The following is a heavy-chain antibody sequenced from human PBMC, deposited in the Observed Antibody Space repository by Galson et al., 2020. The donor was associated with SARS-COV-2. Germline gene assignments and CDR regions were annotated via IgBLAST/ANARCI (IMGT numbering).Heavy chain of an antibody. Sequence: TGGSLRLSCAASGFTFSSYDMHWVRQPSGKGLEWVSTIGTSGDTYYPGSLKGRFTISRENAKNSLYLQMNSLRAGDTAVYYCARAGIKGLADTWGQGTMVTVSS. V-gene: IGHV3-13*01. CDR1: GFTFSSYD. CDR2: IGTSGDT. CDR3: ARAGIKGLADT. D-gene: IGHD2-21*01. J-gene: IGHJ3*02.